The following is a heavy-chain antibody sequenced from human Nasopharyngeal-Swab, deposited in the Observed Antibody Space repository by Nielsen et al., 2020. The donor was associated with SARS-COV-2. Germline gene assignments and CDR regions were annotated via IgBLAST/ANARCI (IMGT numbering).Heavy chain of an antibody. CDR3: AKFDTSSWFDY. CDR2: ISGSGGST. CDR1: GFTFSSYA. D-gene: IGHD6-13*01. J-gene: IGHJ4*02. V-gene: IGHV3-23*01. Sequence: GESLKISCAASGFTFSSYAMSWVRQAPGKGLEWVSAISGSGGSTCYADSVKGRFTISRDNSKNTLYLQMNSLRAEDTAVYYCAKFDTSSWFDYWGQGTLVTVSS.